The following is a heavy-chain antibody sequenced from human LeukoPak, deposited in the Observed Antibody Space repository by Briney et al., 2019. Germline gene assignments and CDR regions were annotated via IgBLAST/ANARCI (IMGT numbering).Heavy chain of an antibody. CDR3: ARSPPPYSSGWYFDY. V-gene: IGHV6-1*01. CDR2: TYYRSTWYN. Sequence: SQTLSLTCAISGDSVSSNSVTWNWIRQSPSRGLEWLGRTYYRSTWYNDYAVSVRCRIAVNPDTSKNQFSLHLNSVTPEDTAVYYCARSPPPYSSGWYFDYWGQGTLVTVSS. D-gene: IGHD6-19*01. J-gene: IGHJ4*02. CDR1: GDSVSSNSVT.